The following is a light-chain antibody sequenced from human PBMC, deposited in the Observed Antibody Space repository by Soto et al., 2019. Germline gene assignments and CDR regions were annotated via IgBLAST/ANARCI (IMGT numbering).Light chain of an antibody. CDR1: QGISSY. J-gene: IGKJ4*01. CDR2: AAS. V-gene: IGKV1-9*01. CDR3: QQLNSYPPT. Sequence: IPLTQSPSSLSASVGDRVTITCRASQGISSYLAWYQQKPGKAPKLLIYAASTLQSGVPSRFSGSGSGTDFTLTISSLQPEEFATYYCQQLNSYPPTFGGGTKVEI.